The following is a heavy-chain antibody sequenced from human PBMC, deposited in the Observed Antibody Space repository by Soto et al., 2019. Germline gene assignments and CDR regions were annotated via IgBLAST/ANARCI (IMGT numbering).Heavy chain of an antibody. CDR3: ARDWNWCLDV. CDR1: GFTFSSYS. Sequence: EVQLVESGGGLVKPGGSLRLSCAASGFTFSSYSRNWVRQAPGKGLEWVSSISSSSSYIYYADSVKGRFTISRDNAKNSLYLQMNSLRAEDTAVYYCARDWNWCLDVWGQGTTVTVSS. D-gene: IGHD2-8*01. CDR2: ISSSSSYI. J-gene: IGHJ6*02. V-gene: IGHV3-21*01.